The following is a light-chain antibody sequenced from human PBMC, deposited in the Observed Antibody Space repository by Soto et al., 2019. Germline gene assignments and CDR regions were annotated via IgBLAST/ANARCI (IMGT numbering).Light chain of an antibody. CDR1: QDIKNY. Sequence: DIQMTQSPSSLSASVGDRVTITCQASQDIKNYLNWYQQKPGKAPNLLIYDASNLKTGVPSWFSGSGSGTHFTFTISSLQPEDIANYSCEHYDHLPPLSFGGGTKVEIK. V-gene: IGKV1-33*01. CDR2: DAS. J-gene: IGKJ4*01. CDR3: EHYDHLPPLS.